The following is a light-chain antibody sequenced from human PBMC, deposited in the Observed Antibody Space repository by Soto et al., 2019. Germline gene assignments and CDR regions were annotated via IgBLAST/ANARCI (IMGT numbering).Light chain of an antibody. CDR3: QQYGTSPST. J-gene: IGKJ3*01. Sequence: EIVLTQSPATLSLSPGERATLSCGASQSVSSSYLAWYQQKPGLAPRLLIYDASSRATGIPDWFSGSGSGTDFTLTISRLEAEDFAVYYCQQYGTSPSTFGPGTKVDIK. CDR2: DAS. V-gene: IGKV3D-20*01. CDR1: QSVSSSY.